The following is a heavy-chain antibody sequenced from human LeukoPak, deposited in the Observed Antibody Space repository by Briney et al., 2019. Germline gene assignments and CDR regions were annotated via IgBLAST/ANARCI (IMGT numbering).Heavy chain of an antibody. CDR1: GGSISSYY. CDR3: ARVRAAAGYIDY. CDR2: IYYSGST. D-gene: IGHD6-13*01. V-gene: IGHV4-59*01. Sequence: SETLSLTCTVSGGSISSYYWSWIRQPPGKGLEWIGYIYYSGSTNYNPSLKSRVTISVDTSKNQFSLKLSSVTAADTAVYYCARVRAAAGYIDYWGQGTLVTVSS. J-gene: IGHJ4*02.